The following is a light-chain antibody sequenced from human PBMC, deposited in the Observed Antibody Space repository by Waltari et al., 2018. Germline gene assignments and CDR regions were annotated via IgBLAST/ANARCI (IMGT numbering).Light chain of an antibody. CDR3: QQYYSTPT. CDR2: WVS. CDR1: QSVLYSSNNKNY. Sequence: DIVMTQSPDSLAVSLGERATINCKSSQSVLYSSNNKNYLAWYQQKPGQPPKLLIYWVSTRESGVPDRFSGSGSGTDFTLTISSLQAEDVAVYYCQQYYSTPTFGQGTKVGIK. V-gene: IGKV4-1*01. J-gene: IGKJ1*01.